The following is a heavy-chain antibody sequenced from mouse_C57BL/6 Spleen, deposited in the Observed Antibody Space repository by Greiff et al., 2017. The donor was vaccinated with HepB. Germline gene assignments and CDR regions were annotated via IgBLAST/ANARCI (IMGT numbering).Heavy chain of an antibody. J-gene: IGHJ1*03. CDR3: ATYYSNYGYFDV. CDR2: IYPGSGNT. CDR1: GYTFTDYY. V-gene: IGHV1-76*01. D-gene: IGHD2-5*01. Sequence: QVQLKESGAELVRPGASVKLSCKASGYTFTDYYINWVKQRPGQGLEWIARIYPGSGNTYYNEKFKGKATLTAEKSSSTAYMQLSSLTSEDSAVYFCATYYSNYGYFDVWGTGTTVTVSS.